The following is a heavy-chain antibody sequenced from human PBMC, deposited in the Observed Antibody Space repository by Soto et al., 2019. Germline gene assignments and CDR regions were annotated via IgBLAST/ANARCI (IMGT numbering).Heavy chain of an antibody. CDR3: ARLKLPYYYYYGMDV. CDR1: EYSFTSYW. D-gene: IGHD2-15*01. CDR2: IYPGDSDT. J-gene: IGHJ6*02. V-gene: IGHV5-51*01. Sequence: PGESLKISCKGSEYSFTSYWIGWVRQMPGKGLEWMGIIYPGDSDTRYSPSFQGQVTISADKSISTAYLQWSSLKASDTAMYYCARLKLPYYYYYGMDVWGQGTTVTVSS.